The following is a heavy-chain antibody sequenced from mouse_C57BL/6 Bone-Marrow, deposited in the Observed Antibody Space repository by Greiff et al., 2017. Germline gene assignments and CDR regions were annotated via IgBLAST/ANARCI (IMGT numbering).Heavy chain of an antibody. D-gene: IGHD2-5*01. Sequence: EVQLVESGGGLVKPGGSLKLSCAASGFTFSSYAMSWVRQTPEKRLEWVATISDGGSYTYYPDNVKGRFTISRDNAKNNLYLQMNHLKSEDTAMYYCARDSNRYAMDYWGQGTSVTVSS. CDR2: ISDGGSYT. CDR3: ARDSNRYAMDY. J-gene: IGHJ4*01. V-gene: IGHV5-4*01. CDR1: GFTFSSYA.